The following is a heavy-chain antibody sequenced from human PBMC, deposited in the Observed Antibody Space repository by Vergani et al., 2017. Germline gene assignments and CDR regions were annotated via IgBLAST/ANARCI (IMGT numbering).Heavy chain of an antibody. CDR1: GGSFSGYY. Sequence: QVQLPQWGAGLLKPSETLSLTCAVYGGSFSGYYWSWIRQPPGKGLEWIGEINHSGSTNYNPSLKSRVTISVDTSKKFFSLRLNSVTAADTAIYYCTRERVAGVEGHFDSWGQGSLVTVSS. J-gene: IGHJ4*02. CDR2: INHSGST. CDR3: TRERVAGVEGHFDS. D-gene: IGHD6-19*01. V-gene: IGHV4-34*01.